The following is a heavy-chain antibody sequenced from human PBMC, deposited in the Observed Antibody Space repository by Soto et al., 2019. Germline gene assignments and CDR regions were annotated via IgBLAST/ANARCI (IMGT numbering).Heavy chain of an antibody. CDR2: VHYSGTA. J-gene: IGHJ6*02. CDR1: GGSLSSYY. Sequence: SETLSLTCAAYGGSLSSYYWSWIRPPPGKGLEWIGEVHYSGTANYNPSLQSRVTISVDTSKNQFSLKLSSVTAADTAVYFCAREDDGGDRDYYGLDVWGQGTTVTVSS. V-gene: IGHV4-34*01. CDR3: AREDDGGDRDYYGLDV. D-gene: IGHD2-21*02.